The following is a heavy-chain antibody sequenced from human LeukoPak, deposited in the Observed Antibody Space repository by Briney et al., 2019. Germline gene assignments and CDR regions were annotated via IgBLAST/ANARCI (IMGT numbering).Heavy chain of an antibody. J-gene: IGHJ6*02. CDR1: GYTFTSYG. Sequence: ASVKVSCKASGYTFTSYGISWVRQAPGQGLEWMGWISAYNGNSNYAQKFQGRVTMTTDTSTSTGYMELRSLRSDDTAVYYCARVQILLWFGELLEDYGIDVWGQGTTVTVSS. CDR3: ARVQILLWFGELLEDYGIDV. D-gene: IGHD3-10*01. CDR2: ISAYNGNS. V-gene: IGHV1-18*01.